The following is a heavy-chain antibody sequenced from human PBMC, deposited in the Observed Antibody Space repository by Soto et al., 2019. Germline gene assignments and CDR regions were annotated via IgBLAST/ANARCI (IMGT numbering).Heavy chain of an antibody. Sequence: QVTVKESGPVLVKPTETLTLTCTVSGFSLSNAGLGVSWIRQPPGKALEWLAHIFSNDEKSYSTSLKSRLTISXDXXNSQVVLTMTNMDPVDTATYYCAATYSTSWYWFDTWGQGTLVTVSS. CDR2: IFSNDEK. D-gene: IGHD6-13*01. CDR1: GFSLSNAGLG. CDR3: AATYSTSWYWFDT. J-gene: IGHJ5*02. V-gene: IGHV2-26*01.